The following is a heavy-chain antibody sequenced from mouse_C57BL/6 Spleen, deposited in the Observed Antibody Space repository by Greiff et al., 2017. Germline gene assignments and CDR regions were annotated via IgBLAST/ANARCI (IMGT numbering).Heavy chain of an antibody. Sequence: VQLQQSGPELVKPGASVKISCKASGYAFSSSWMNWVKQRPGKGLAWIGRLYPGDGYTNYNGKFKGKATLTAAKSSSTAYIQRSSLTSEDSAVYVCARSYGNYDYAMDYWGQGTSVTVSS. J-gene: IGHJ4*01. D-gene: IGHD2-1*01. CDR3: ARSYGNYDYAMDY. V-gene: IGHV1-82*01. CDR2: LYPGDGYT. CDR1: GYAFSSSW.